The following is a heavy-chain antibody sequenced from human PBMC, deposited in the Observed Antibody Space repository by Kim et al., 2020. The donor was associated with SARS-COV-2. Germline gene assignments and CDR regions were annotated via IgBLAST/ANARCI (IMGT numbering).Heavy chain of an antibody. CDR2: ITDSGGST. D-gene: IGHD2-21*02. CDR1: AFTFSSYA. J-gene: IGHJ3*02. CDR3: AKWGFGVVTTTRAFDI. V-gene: IGHV3-23*01. Sequence: GGSLRLSCAASAFTFSSYAMSWVRQVPRKGLEWVSSITDSGGSTYYADSVKGRFTISRDNSKNTLYLQMNSLRAEDTAVYYCAKWGFGVVTTTRAFDIWGQGTMVTVSS.